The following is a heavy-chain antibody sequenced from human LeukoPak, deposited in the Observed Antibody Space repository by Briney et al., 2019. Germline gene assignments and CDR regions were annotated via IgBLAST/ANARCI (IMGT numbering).Heavy chain of an antibody. D-gene: IGHD3-3*02. CDR1: GYTFTSYA. CDR2: INTNTGNP. J-gene: IGHJ5*02. V-gene: IGHV7-4-1*02. Sequence: ASVKVSCKASGYTFTSYAMNWVRQAPGQGLEWMGWINTNTGNPTYAQGFTGRFVFSLDTSVSTAYLQISSLKAEDTAVYYCARDLAPLSDNWCDPWGQGTLVTVSS. CDR3: ARDLAPLSDNWCDP.